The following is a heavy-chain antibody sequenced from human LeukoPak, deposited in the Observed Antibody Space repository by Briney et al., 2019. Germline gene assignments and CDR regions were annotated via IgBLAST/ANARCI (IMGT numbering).Heavy chain of an antibody. D-gene: IGHD4-23*01. CDR3: AKHHYGGNSEYDC. Sequence: GGSLRLSCAASGFTFSSYAMSRVRQAPGKGLEWVSAISVSGDSTYYADSVKGRFTISRDNSKNTLFLQMNSLRAEDTAVYYCAKHHYGGNSEYDCWGQGTLVTVSS. V-gene: IGHV3-23*01. CDR1: GFTFSSYA. CDR2: ISVSGDST. J-gene: IGHJ4*02.